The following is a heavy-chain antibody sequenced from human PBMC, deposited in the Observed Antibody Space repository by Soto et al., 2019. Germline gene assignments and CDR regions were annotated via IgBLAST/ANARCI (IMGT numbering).Heavy chain of an antibody. CDR1: GYTFTSYG. V-gene: IGHV1-18*01. CDR2: ISAHNGNT. J-gene: IGHJ4*02. D-gene: IGHD1-1*01. CDR3: ARGRYGDY. Sequence: QVHLVQSGAEVKKPGSSVKVSCKGSGYTFTSYGITWVRQAPGQGLEWMGWISAHNGNTDYAQRLQGRVTVTRDTSTSTAYMELRSLRSDDTAVYYCARGRYGDYWGQGALVTVSS.